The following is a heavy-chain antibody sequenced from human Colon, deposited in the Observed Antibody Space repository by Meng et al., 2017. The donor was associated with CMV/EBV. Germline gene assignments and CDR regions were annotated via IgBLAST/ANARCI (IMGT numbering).Heavy chain of an antibody. CDR1: GFPFSNYG. Sequence: GESLKISCAASGFPFSNYGINWVRQAPGKGPEWVAFISSSSSTIFYADSVQGRFTISRENAKNSLFLQMDSLRDEDTAVYYCARDGAAGFYGSGSYFFDFWGQGTLVTVSS. CDR2: ISSSSSTI. CDR3: ARDGAAGFYGSGSYFFDF. V-gene: IGHV3-48*02. J-gene: IGHJ4*02. D-gene: IGHD3-10*01.